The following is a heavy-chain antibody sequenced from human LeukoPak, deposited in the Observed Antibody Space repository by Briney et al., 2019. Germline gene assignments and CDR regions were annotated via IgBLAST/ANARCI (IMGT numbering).Heavy chain of an antibody. V-gene: IGHV4-4*02. J-gene: IGHJ3*02. CDR2: NYHSGST. CDR1: GGSISSSNW. Sequence: SGTLSLTCAVSGGSISSSNWWSWVRPPPGKGLEWIGENYHSGSTNYDPSLQSRVTISVDTSKNQFSLKLSSVTAADTAVYYCARERFRDYGDFLDAFDIWGQGTMVTVSS. D-gene: IGHD4-17*01. CDR3: ARERFRDYGDFLDAFDI.